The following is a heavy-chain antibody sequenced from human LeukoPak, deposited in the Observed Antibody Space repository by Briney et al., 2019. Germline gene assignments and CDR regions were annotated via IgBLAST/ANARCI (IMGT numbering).Heavy chain of an antibody. CDR1: DSNIGTYA. V-gene: IGHV3-23*01. D-gene: IGHD6-6*01. Sequence: PGGSLRLSCGAPDSNIGTYAVTWVRQVPGKGPEWVSCMSGGGLSTYYARSVKGRFTISRDTSKNTFYLEMNSLGADDTALYYCAKDRISGQGGAARILDYWGQGILVTVSS. CDR2: MSGGGLST. CDR3: AKDRISGQGGAARILDY. J-gene: IGHJ4*02.